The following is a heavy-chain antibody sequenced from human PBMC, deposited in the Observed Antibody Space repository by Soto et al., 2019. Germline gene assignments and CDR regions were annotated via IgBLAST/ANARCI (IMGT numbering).Heavy chain of an antibody. CDR3: AKGDGNYYDSSGYYPFDY. V-gene: IGHV3-23*01. Sequence: GGSLRLSCAASGFTFSSYAMSWVRQAPGKGLEWVSAISGSGGSTYYADSVEGRFTISRDNSKNTLYLQMNSLRAEDTAVYYCAKGDGNYYDSSGYYPFDYWGQGTLVTVSS. J-gene: IGHJ4*02. CDR2: ISGSGGST. CDR1: GFTFSSYA. D-gene: IGHD3-22*01.